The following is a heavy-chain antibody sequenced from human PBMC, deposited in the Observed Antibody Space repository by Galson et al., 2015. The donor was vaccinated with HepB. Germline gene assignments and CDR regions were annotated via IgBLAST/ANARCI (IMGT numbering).Heavy chain of an antibody. CDR2: IYYRGTT. J-gene: IGHJ4*02. Sequence: SETLSLTCTVSGGSISSSSHYWGWIRQPPEKGLEWIGSIYYRGTTYYSPSLKSRVTISVDTSKNQFSLKLSSVTAADTAVYYCARLALGYWGQGTLVTVSS. CDR3: ARLALGY. CDR1: GGSISSSSHY. V-gene: IGHV4-39*07.